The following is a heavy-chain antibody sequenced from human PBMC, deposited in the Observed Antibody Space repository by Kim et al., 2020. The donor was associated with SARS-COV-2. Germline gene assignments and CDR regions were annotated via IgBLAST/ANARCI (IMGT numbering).Heavy chain of an antibody. Sequence: SETLSLTCTVSGASVSSGSYYWSWIRQSAEKGLEWIGRIYTSGSTDYNPSLMRRVSISLDMSAKQVSLRLHSVTAADTAVYYCARVLSTGRLNWFDPWGQGTLVAVSS. CDR2: IYTSGST. CDR3: ARVLSTGRLNWFDP. V-gene: IGHV4-61*02. J-gene: IGHJ5*02. CDR1: GASVSSGSYY. D-gene: IGHD6-19*01.